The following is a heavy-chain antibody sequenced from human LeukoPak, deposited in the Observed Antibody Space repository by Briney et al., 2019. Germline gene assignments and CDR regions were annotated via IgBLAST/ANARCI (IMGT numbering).Heavy chain of an antibody. V-gene: IGHV4-61*05. CDR3: ARIVVVPAATLNWFDP. CDR1: GGSISSSSYY. Sequence: KPSETLSLTCTVSGGSISSSSYYWGWIRQPPGKGLEWIGYIYYSGSTNYNPSLKSRVTISVDTSKNQFSLKLSSVTAADTAVYYCARIVVVPAATLNWFDPWGQGTLVTVSS. J-gene: IGHJ5*02. CDR2: IYYSGST. D-gene: IGHD2-2*01.